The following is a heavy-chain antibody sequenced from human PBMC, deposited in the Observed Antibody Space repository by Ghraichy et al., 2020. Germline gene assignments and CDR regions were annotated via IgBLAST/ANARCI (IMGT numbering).Heavy chain of an antibody. J-gene: IGHJ4*02. CDR3: ARHATGYNDY. CDR2: IYYSGST. V-gene: IGHV4-39*01. D-gene: IGHD3-9*01. Sequence: SETLSLTCTVSGGSISSSSYYWGWIRQPPGKGLEWIGSIYYSGSTYYNPSLKSRVTISVDTSKNQFSLKLSLVTAADTAVYYCARHATGYNDYWGQGTLVTVSS. CDR1: GGSISSSSYY.